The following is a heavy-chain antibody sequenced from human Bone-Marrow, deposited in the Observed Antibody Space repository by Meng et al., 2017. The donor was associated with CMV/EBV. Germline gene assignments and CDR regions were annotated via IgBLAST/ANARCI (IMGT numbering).Heavy chain of an antibody. CDR2: ISSSGSTI. CDR3: ARVSHPSYCSSTSCEPFYYYYYGMDV. CDR1: GFSLSTYW. Sequence: GESLKISCAASGFSLSTYWMHWVRQAPGKGLEWVSYISSSGSTIYYADSVKGRFTISRDNAKNSLYLQMDSLRAEDTAVYYCARVSHPSYCSSTSCEPFYYYYYGMDVWGQGTTVTVSS. J-gene: IGHJ6*02. D-gene: IGHD2-2*01. V-gene: IGHV3-48*04.